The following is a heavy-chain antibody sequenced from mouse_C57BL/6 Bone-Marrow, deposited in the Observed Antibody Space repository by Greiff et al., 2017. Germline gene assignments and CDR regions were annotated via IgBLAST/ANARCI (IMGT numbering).Heavy chain of an antibody. D-gene: IGHD2-5*01. J-gene: IGHJ3*01. CDR2: IDPSDSYT. V-gene: IGHV1-69*01. Sequence: QVQLQQPGAELVMPGASVKLSCKASGYTFTSYWMHWVKQRPGQGLEWIGEIDPSDSYTNYNQKFKGKSTLTVDKSSSTAYMQLSSLTSEDSAVCYSARGSNYVWFAYWGQGTLVTVSA. CDR3: ARGSNYVWFAY. CDR1: GYTFTSYW.